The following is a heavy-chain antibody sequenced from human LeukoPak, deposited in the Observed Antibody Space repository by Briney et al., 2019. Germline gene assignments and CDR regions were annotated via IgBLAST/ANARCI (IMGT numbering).Heavy chain of an antibody. CDR1: GFTFNKYD. Sequence: GGSPRLSCAVSGFTFNKYDMSWVRQAPGKGLEWVSGISASSGSTYYADSVKGRFTISRDNSKNTLYLQMNSLRAEDTAVYYCAREKLLQQLGPRVSWFDPWGQGTLVTVSS. CDR2: ISASSGST. V-gene: IGHV3-23*01. CDR3: AREKLLQQLGPRVSWFDP. D-gene: IGHD6-13*01. J-gene: IGHJ5*02.